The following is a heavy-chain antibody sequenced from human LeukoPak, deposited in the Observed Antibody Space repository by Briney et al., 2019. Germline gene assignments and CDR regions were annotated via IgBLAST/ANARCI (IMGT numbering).Heavy chain of an antibody. J-gene: IGHJ4*02. CDR1: GFIFRDYY. CDR3: AKSPLFYYDSSDYYYFDY. CDR2: MSSSGSSR. V-gene: IGHV3-11*01. D-gene: IGHD3-22*01. Sequence: GGSLRLSCAASGFIFRDYYMSWIRQAPGKGLEWISYMSSSGSSRYYADSVKGRFTISRDNAKNSLYPQMNSLRVEDTAVYYCAKSPLFYYDSSDYYYFDYWGPGTLVTVSS.